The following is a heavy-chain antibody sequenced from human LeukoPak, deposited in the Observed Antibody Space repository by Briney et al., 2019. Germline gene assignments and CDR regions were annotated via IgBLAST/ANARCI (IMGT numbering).Heavy chain of an antibody. CDR2: IYSGGST. CDR1: GCPVSTKY. CDR3: ARDTIAAAFDY. D-gene: IGHD6-13*01. V-gene: IGHV3-66*01. J-gene: IGHJ4*02. Sequence: GGSLRLSCVASGCPVSTKYRSWVRQAPGKGLEWVSLIYSGGSTNCAGSVKGRFTISRDKSKKMLYLQMNSLRAEDTAVYHCARDTIAAAFDYWGQGTLVTVSS.